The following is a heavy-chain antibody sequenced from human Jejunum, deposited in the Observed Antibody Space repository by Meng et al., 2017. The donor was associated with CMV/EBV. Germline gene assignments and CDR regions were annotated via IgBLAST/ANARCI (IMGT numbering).Heavy chain of an antibody. D-gene: IGHD6-13*01. J-gene: IGHJ4*02. CDR1: GFTVSTSY. V-gene: IGHV3-53*01. Sequence: LLWACVGRLTSPGVSLRLSCEASGFTVSTSYMSWVRQAPGKGLEWVSVIYSGGSSYYADSVKGRFTISRDNFKNTLSLQMNSLRADDTAVYYCARGGAAAGSESWGQGTLVTASS. CDR3: ARGGAAAGSES. CDR2: IYSGGSS.